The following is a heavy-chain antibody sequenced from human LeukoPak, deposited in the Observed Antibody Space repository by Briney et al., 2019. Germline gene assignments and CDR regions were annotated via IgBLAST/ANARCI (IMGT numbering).Heavy chain of an antibody. V-gene: IGHV3-53*01. CDR3: ARDCSSSSCYDGFDS. J-gene: IGHJ4*02. Sequence: EGSLRLSCAASGFTVSSNYMSWVRQAPGKGLEWVSVIYSGGSTYYADSVKGRFTISRDNSKNTLYLQMNSLRAEDTAVYYCARDCSSSSCYDGFDSWGQGTLVTVSS. CDR2: IYSGGST. CDR1: GFTVSSNY. D-gene: IGHD2-2*01.